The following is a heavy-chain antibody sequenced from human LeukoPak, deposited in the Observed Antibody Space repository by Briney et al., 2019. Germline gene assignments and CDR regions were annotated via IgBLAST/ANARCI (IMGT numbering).Heavy chain of an antibody. CDR3: AREFGLLGTPSFDY. J-gene: IGHJ4*02. D-gene: IGHD3-16*01. V-gene: IGHV6-1*01. CDR1: GDSVSSNSVT. CDR2: TYYRSTWYN. Sequence: SQTLSLTCAISGDSVSSNSVTWNWIRQSPSRGLEWLGRTYYRSTWYNDYAVSVRGRITINPDTSKNQFSLQLNSVTPEDTAVYYCAREFGLLGTPSFDYWGQGTLVTVSS.